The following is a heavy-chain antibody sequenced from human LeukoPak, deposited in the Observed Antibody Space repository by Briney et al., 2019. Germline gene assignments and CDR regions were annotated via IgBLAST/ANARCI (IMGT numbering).Heavy chain of an antibody. Sequence: GGSLRLSCAASGFTFSSYAMHWVRQASGKGLEWVGRISSSANSYATAYAASVKGRFTISRDDSTNTGYLQMNSLKTEDTAVRKAISAAGMGTVPDYYYYMDGGSKGTTVTVSS. V-gene: IGHV3-73*01. CDR2: ISSSANSYAT. D-gene: IGHD6-25*01. CDR3: ISAAGMGTVPDYYYYMDG. CDR1: GFTFSSYA. J-gene: IGHJ6*03.